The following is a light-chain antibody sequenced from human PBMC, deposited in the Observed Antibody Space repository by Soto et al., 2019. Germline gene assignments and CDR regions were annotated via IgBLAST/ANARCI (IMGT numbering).Light chain of an antibody. J-gene: IGKJ2*01. Sequence: DIQMTQSPSSLSASVGDRVTIMCRASQSISRYLNWYQQKPGKAPKFLIYTASSLESGVPSRFSGSRSGTDFTLTISTLQPKDFATYYFQQGYISPYNFHQETKLQIK. CDR2: TAS. CDR3: QQGYISPYN. V-gene: IGKV1-39*01. CDR1: QSISRY.